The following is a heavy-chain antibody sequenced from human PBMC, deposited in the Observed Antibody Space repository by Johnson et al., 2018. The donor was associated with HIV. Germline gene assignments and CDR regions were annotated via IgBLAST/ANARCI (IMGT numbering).Heavy chain of an antibody. D-gene: IGHD2/OR15-2a*01. V-gene: IGHV3-72*01. J-gene: IGHJ3*02. Sequence: EVQLVESGGGLVQPGGSLRLSCVASGFIFLDHYMDWVRQAPGQGLEWVGLTRNKANSYTTDYADSVKGRFTISRDNSKNTLYLQLNSLRAEDTAVYYCAKAQWRMLDDSFDIWGQGTMVTVSS. CDR3: AKAQWRMLDDSFDI. CDR2: TRNKANSYTT. CDR1: GFIFLDHY.